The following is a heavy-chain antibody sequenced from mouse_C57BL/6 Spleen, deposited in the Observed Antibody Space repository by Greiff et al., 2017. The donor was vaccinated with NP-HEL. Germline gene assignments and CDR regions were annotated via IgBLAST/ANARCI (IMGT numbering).Heavy chain of an antibody. D-gene: IGHD2-4*01. CDR3: ASIYDYDDYAMDY. J-gene: IGHJ4*01. CDR1: GFSLTSYG. V-gene: IGHV2-2*01. Sequence: QVQLKQSGPGLVQPSQRLSITCTVSGFSLTSYGVHWVRQSPGKGLEWLGVIWSGGSTDYNAAFISRLSISKDNSKSQVFFKMNSLQADDTAIYYCASIYDYDDYAMDYWGQGTSVTVSS. CDR2: IWSGGST.